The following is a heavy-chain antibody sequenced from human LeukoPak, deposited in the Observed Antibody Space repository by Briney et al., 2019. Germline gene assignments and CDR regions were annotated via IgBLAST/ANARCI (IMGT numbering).Heavy chain of an antibody. J-gene: IGHJ4*02. CDR1: GFTFSSYS. Sequence: GGSLRPSCAASGFTFSSYSMNWVRQAPGKGLEWVSSISSSSSYIYYADSVKGRFTISRDNAKNSLYLQMNSLRAEDTAVYYCASWSSQWLAIDYWGQGTLVTVSS. D-gene: IGHD6-19*01. V-gene: IGHV3-21*01. CDR2: ISSSSSYI. CDR3: ASWSSQWLAIDY.